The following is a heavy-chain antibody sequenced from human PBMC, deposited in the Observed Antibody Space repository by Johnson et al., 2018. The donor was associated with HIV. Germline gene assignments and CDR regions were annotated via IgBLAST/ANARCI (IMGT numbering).Heavy chain of an antibody. J-gene: IGHJ3*01. CDR3: ARDYRGRTVDAFDV. V-gene: IGHV3-30*02. D-gene: IGHD3-16*02. Sequence: QVQLVESGGGVVQPGGSLRLSCAASGFTFSSYGMHWVRQAPGKGLEWVAFIGFDGTKRYYADSLKGRFTISRDNSKNMLDRQMNSLRAGDAAVYYCARDYRGRTVDAFDVWGQGTLVIVSS. CDR1: GFTFSSYG. CDR2: IGFDGTKR.